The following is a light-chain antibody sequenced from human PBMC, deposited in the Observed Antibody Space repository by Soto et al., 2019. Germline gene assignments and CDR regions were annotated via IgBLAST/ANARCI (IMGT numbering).Light chain of an antibody. CDR2: DVS. J-gene: IGLJ2*01. CDR1: NSDVGGSNY. V-gene: IGLV2-14*03. Sequence: QSALTQPASVSGSPGQSITISCSGTNSDVGGSNYVSWYQQHPGEAPTLMIYDVSYRPSGVSNRFSGSKSGNTASLTISGLQAKDEADYFCSSYTSSSTGVVFGGGTKLTVL. CDR3: SSYTSSSTGVV.